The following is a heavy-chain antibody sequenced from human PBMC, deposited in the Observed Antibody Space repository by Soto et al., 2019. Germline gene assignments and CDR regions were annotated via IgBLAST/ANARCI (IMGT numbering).Heavy chain of an antibody. CDR1: GFTFSSYA. V-gene: IGHV3-30*04. J-gene: IGHJ4*02. CDR3: ERGPIQWLEL. D-gene: IGHD6-19*01. Sequence: QVQLVESGGGVVQPGRSLRLSCAASGFTFSSYAIHWVRQAPGKGLEWVAVISYDGRNKYYADSVKGRFTISRDNSKNTLYLQMGSLRPEETTVYYCERGPIQWLELWGQGTLVTVSS. CDR2: ISYDGRNK.